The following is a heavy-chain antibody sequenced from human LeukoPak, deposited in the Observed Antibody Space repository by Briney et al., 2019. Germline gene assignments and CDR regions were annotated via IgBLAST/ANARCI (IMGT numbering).Heavy chain of an antibody. J-gene: IGHJ4*02. CDR3: AKATEDIVVVPAAISFDY. CDR1: GFTFDDYA. V-gene: IGHV3-9*01. D-gene: IGHD2-2*02. CDR2: VSWNSGSI. Sequence: GRSLRLSCAASGFTFDDYAMHWVRQVPGKGLEWVSGVSWNSGSIGYADSVKGRFTISRDSAKNSLYLQMNSLRAEDTALYYCAKATEDIVVVPAAISFDYWGQGTLVTVSS.